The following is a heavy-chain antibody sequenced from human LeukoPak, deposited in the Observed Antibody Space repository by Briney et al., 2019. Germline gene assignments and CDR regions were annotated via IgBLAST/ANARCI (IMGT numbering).Heavy chain of an antibody. CDR3: ARDPGGVAEGYYGMDV. CDR1: GYTFTSYD. V-gene: IGHV1-8*01. Sequence: ASVKVSCKASGYTFTSYDINWVRQATGQGLEWMGWMNPNSGNTGYAQKFQGRVTMTRNTSISTAYMELSGLRSEDTAVYYCARDPGGVAEGYYGMDVWGQGTTVTVSS. J-gene: IGHJ6*02. D-gene: IGHD6-19*01. CDR2: MNPNSGNT.